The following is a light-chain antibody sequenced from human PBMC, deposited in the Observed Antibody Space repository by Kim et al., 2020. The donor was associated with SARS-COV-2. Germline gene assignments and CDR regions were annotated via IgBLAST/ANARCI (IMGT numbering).Light chain of an antibody. CDR3: QQYYNTAT. CDR2: WAS. J-gene: IGKJ1*01. CDR1: QSVLYSSDNKNY. V-gene: IGKV4-1*01. Sequence: DIVMTQSPDSLAVSLGERATINCKSSQSVLYSSDNKNYLAWYQQKPGQPPKLLIYWASTRESGVHDRFSGSGSGTDFTLTISSLQAEDVAVYYCQQYYNTATFGQGTKVDIK.